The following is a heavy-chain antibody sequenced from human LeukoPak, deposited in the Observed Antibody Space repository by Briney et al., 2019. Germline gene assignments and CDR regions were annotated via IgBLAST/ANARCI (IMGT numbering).Heavy chain of an antibody. CDR2: IYYSGST. Sequence: SETLSPTCTVSGGSISSSSYYWGWIRQPPGKGLEWIGSIYYSGSTNYNPSLKSRVTISVDTSKNQLSLRLTSMTAADTAVYYCARVDYTTSSPYWLPDSWGQATLVTVSS. CDR3: ARVDYTTSSPYWLPDS. J-gene: IGHJ4*02. D-gene: IGHD6-6*01. CDR1: GGSISSSSYY. V-gene: IGHV4-39*07.